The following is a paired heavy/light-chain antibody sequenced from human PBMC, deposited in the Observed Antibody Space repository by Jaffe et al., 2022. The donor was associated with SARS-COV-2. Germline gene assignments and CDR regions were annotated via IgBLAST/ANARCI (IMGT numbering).Light chain of an antibody. CDR2: DAS. CDR3: QQRGT. CDR1: QSVGSY. J-gene: IGKJ2*01. V-gene: IGKV3-11*01. Sequence: EIVLTQSPATLSLSPGERATLSCRASQSVGSYLAWYQHKPGQPPRLLISDASNRATGIPARFSGSGSGTDFTLTISSLEPEDLAVYYCQQRGTFGQGTKVEIK.
Heavy chain of an antibody. Sequence: QVQLLESGPGLVKPSETLSLTCAVSGTSITDYYWSWIRQPPGKAMEWIGYISNTGGAKYNPSLKSRVTVSLDTSKRQVSLRLTSVTAADTAVYYCARTYTGSHLWSTRPSFYFYMDVWGRGTTVTVSS. D-gene: IGHD3-10*01. CDR1: GTSITDYY. V-gene: IGHV4-59*01. J-gene: IGHJ6*03. CDR3: ARTYTGSHLWSTRPSFYFYMDV. CDR2: ISNTGGA.